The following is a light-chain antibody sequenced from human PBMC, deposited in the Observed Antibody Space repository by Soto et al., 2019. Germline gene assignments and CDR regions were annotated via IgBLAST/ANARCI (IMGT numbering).Light chain of an antibody. CDR1: SSDVGGYNY. CDR3: SSHAGSNIPWV. J-gene: IGLJ3*02. CDR2: EVT. Sequence: QSVLTQPPSASGSPGQSVTISCTGTSSDVGGYNYVSWYQQHPGNAPKLMIYEVTKRPSGVPGRFSGSKSDNTASLTVSGLQAEDEADYYCSSHAGSNIPWVFGGGTKVTVL. V-gene: IGLV2-8*01.